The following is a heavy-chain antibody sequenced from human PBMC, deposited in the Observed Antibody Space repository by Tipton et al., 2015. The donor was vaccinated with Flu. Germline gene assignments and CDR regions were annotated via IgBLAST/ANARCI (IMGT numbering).Heavy chain of an antibody. J-gene: IGHJ4*02. CDR3: ARVYSNGWAGFDY. D-gene: IGHD6-19*01. CDR2: MSPSGGSP. CDR1: GTTFTRYN. Sequence: QLVQSGPEVKKPGASVKVSCKASGTTFTRYNIHWVRQAPGQGLEWMGRMSPSGGSPTYAQSLQGRVTMTSDTSTSTVHMELSSLTSDDTAMYYCARVYSNGWAGFDYWGQGTLVTVSS. V-gene: IGHV1-46*01.